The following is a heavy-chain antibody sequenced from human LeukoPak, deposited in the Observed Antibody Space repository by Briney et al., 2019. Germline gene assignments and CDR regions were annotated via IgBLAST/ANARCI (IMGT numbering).Heavy chain of an antibody. CDR2: IKSKTDGGTA. CDR1: GFIFNTAW. Sequence: GGSLRLSCVASGFIFNTAWMSWVRQAPGKGLEWVGRIKSKTDGGTADYAAPGKGRFTISRDDSKNTMYLQMNSLKTEDTAVYYCITWRWFDPWGQGTLVTVSS. J-gene: IGHJ5*02. V-gene: IGHV3-15*01. CDR3: ITWRWFDP.